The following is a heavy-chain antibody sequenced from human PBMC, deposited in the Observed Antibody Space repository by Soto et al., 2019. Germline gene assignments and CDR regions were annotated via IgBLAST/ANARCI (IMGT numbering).Heavy chain of an antibody. D-gene: IGHD2-2*01. CDR3: AAGTGRTDLDY. V-gene: IGHV3-15*01. CDR1: GFDFSKAW. Sequence: EVQLVESGGGLVKPGGSLRLSCAASGFDFSKAWMSWVRQAPGKGLEWFGRLMSKTDGGTTVYAAPVKGRFTISRDDSKNTLYLQMSSLNTEDTAVYYCAAGTGRTDLDYCGQGTLVTVSS. J-gene: IGHJ4*02. CDR2: LMSKTDGGTT.